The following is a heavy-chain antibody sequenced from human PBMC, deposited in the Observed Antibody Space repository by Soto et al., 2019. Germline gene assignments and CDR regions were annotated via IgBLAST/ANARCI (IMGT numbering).Heavy chain of an antibody. CDR3: ANGAHLDY. J-gene: IGHJ4*02. CDR2: IYGSGGGT. V-gene: IGHV3-23*01. D-gene: IGHD3-10*01. CDR1: GFSFSTYD. Sequence: GGSLRLSCAASGFSFSTYDMSWARQAPGKGLEWVSNIYGSGGGTYYADSVKGRFTISRDNSKNMLYLQMNSLRAEDTALYYCANGAHLDYWGQGTLVTVSS.